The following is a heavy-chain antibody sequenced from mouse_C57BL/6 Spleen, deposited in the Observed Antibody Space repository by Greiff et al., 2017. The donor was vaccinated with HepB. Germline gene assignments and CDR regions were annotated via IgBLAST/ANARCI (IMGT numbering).Heavy chain of an antibody. J-gene: IGHJ3*01. Sequence: EVQGVESGGDLVKPGGSLKLSCAASGFTFSSYGMSWVRQTPDKRLEWVATISSGGSYTYYPDSVKGRFTISRDNAKNTLYLQMSSLKSEDTAMYYCARHPSDYAGAWFAYWGQGTLVTVSA. CDR1: GFTFSSYG. CDR3: ARHPSDYAGAWFAY. CDR2: ISSGGSYT. D-gene: IGHD2-4*01. V-gene: IGHV5-6*01.